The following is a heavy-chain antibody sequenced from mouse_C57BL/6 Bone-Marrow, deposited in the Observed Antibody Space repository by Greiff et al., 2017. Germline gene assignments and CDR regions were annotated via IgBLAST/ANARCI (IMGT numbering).Heavy chain of an antibody. CDR1: GYTFTDYY. Sequence: QVHVKQSGAELVRPGASVKLSCKASGYTFTDYYINWVKQRPGQGLEWIARIYPGSGNTYYNEKFKGKATLTAEKSSSTAYMQLSSLTSEDSAVYFCARSPLYDYDVPAWFAYWGQGTLVTVSA. D-gene: IGHD2-4*01. V-gene: IGHV1-76*01. J-gene: IGHJ3*01. CDR2: IYPGSGNT. CDR3: ARSPLYDYDVPAWFAY.